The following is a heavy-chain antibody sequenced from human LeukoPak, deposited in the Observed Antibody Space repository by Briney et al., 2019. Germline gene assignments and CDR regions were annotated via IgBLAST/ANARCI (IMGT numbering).Heavy chain of an antibody. CDR2: ISSSGATV. Sequence: GGSLRLSCAASGFTFTTYTMNWVRQAPGKGLEWVSFISSSGATVYYADSVKGRFTISRDNAKNSLYLQMNSLRAEDTAVYYCARDADSSGYYPISVFDYWGQGTLVTVSS. CDR1: GFTFTTYT. J-gene: IGHJ4*02. V-gene: IGHV3-48*04. CDR3: ARDADSSGYYPISVFDY. D-gene: IGHD3-22*01.